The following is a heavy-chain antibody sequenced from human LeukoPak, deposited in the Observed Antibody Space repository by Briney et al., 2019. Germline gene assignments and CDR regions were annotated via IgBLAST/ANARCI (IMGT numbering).Heavy chain of an antibody. D-gene: IGHD3-9*01. J-gene: IGHJ3*02. CDR1: GYTFTSYD. Sequence: VASVKVSCKASGYTFTSYDINWVRQATGQGLEWMGWMNPNSGNTGYAQKFQGRVTMTRDTSISTAYMELSRLRSDDTAVYYCARAAVLRYFDWPITDAFDIWGQGTMVTVSS. CDR2: MNPNSGNT. CDR3: ARAAVLRYFDWPITDAFDI. V-gene: IGHV1-8*01.